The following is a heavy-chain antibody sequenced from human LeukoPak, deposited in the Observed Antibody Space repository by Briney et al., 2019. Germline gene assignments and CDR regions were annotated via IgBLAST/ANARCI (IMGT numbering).Heavy chain of an antibody. CDR3: ARVPHYSGSYAYYYYGMDV. CDR1: GYTFTSYH. D-gene: IGHD1-26*01. J-gene: IGHJ6*02. Sequence: GSVKVSCKASGYTFTSYHMHWVRQAPGQGLEWMGIINPSGGSTSYAQKFQGRVTMTRDTSTSTVYMELSSLRSEDTAVYYCARVPHYSGSYAYYYYGMDVWGQGTTVTVSS. CDR2: INPSGGST. V-gene: IGHV1-46*01.